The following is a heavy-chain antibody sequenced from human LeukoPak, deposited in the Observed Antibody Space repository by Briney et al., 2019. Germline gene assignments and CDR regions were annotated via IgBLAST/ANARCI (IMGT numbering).Heavy chain of an antibody. CDR2: IYYSGST. J-gene: IGHJ4*02. D-gene: IGHD5-18*01. CDR3: ARLVESYGYFDY. CDR1: GGSISSYY. V-gene: IGHV4-59*08. Sequence: SETLSLTCTVSGGSISSYYWSWIRQPPGKGLEWSGYIYYSGSTNYHPSLKSRLTISVDTSKKQFSLKLSPVTAADTAVYYCARLVESYGYFDYWGQGTLVPVSS.